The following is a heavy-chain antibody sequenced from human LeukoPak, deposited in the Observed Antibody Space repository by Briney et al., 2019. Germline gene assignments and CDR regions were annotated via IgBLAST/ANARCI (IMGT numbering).Heavy chain of an antibody. Sequence: SETLSLTCTVSGYSISSGYYWGWIRQPPGKGLEWIGNIYHSGSTYYNPSLKSRVTISVDTSKNQFSLKLSSVTAADTAVYYCARAGYYYDSSGQWGQGTLVTVSS. J-gene: IGHJ4*02. CDR3: ARAGYYYDSSGQ. V-gene: IGHV4-38-2*02. D-gene: IGHD3-22*01. CDR2: IYHSGST. CDR1: GYSISSGYY.